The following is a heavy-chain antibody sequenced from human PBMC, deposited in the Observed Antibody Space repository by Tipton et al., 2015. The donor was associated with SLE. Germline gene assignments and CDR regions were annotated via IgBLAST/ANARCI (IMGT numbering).Heavy chain of an antibody. V-gene: IGHV4-61*09. CDR3: ARDGTVYGDYGLGEY. CDR2: IYTSGST. CDR1: GGSISSGSYY. J-gene: IGHJ4*02. Sequence: TLSLTCTVSGGSISSGSYYWSWIRQPAGKGLEWIGYIYTSGSTNYNPSLKSRVTMSVDTSKNQFSLKLSSVTAADTAVYYCARDGTVYGDYGLGEYWGQGTLVTVSS. D-gene: IGHD4-17*01.